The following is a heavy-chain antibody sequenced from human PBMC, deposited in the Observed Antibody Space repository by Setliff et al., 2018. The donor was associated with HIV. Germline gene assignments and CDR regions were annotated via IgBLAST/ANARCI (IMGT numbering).Heavy chain of an antibody. CDR3: ARDRFRGGVGTGLAEY. CDR1: GFTFSSYS. D-gene: IGHD3-16*01. Sequence: GSLRLSCAASGFTFSSYSMSWVRQAPGKGLEWVSYISSSSSYTNYADSVKGRFTISRDNAKNTLYLQMNGLSAEDTAVYYCARDRFRGGVGTGLAEYWGQGTVVTVSS. V-gene: IGHV3-21*01. CDR2: ISSSSSYT. J-gene: IGHJ4*02.